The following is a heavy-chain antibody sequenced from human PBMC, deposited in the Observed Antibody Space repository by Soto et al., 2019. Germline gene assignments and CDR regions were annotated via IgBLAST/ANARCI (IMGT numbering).Heavy chain of an antibody. CDR3: ARAVRTGFYGMDV. J-gene: IGHJ6*02. V-gene: IGHV1-69*01. CDR2: LIPVFGTS. CDR1: GDSFSHYA. Sequence: QVQLVQSGAEVKKPGSSVKVSCRASGDSFSHYAVNWLRQAPGRGLEWMGGLIPVFGTSHYAQNFKGRVTITADESTSTAYMELSSLTSEDTAIYYCARAVRTGFYGMDVWGQGTTVTVSS.